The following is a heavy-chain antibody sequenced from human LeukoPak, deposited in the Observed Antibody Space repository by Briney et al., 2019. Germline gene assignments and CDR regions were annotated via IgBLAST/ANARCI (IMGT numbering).Heavy chain of an antibody. V-gene: IGHV4-31*03. CDR3: ARARPSPDYGDYFDY. Sequence: PSQTLSLTCTVSGXSISSGGYYWSWNRQHPGKGLEWIGYIYYSGSTYYNPSLKSRVTISVDTSKNQFSLKLSSVTAADTAVYYCARARPSPDYGDYFDYWGQGTLVTVSS. D-gene: IGHD4-17*01. CDR2: IYYSGST. J-gene: IGHJ4*02. CDR1: GXSISSGGYY.